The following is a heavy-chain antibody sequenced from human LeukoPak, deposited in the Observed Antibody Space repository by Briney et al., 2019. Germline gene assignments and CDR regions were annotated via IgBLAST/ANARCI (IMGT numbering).Heavy chain of an antibody. CDR3: ARDARVYYYDSSGSLSDAFDI. Sequence: ASVKVSCKASGYTFTSYGISWVRQAPGQGLEWMGWISAYNGNTNYAQKLQGRVTMTTDTSTSTAYMELRSLRSDDTAVYYCARDARVYYYDSSGSLSDAFDIWGQGTMVTVSS. J-gene: IGHJ3*02. CDR1: GYTFTSYG. V-gene: IGHV1-18*01. CDR2: ISAYNGNT. D-gene: IGHD3-22*01.